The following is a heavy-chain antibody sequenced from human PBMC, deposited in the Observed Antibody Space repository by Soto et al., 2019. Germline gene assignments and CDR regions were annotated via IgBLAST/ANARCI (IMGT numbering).Heavy chain of an antibody. Sequence: QLQLQESGPGLVKPSETLSLTCTVSGGSFRSSSSYWDWIRQPPGKGLEWIGGIYYSGSTYYNPTLTSRVIISMDKSKNQFSLNVSPVTAADTAVYYCARRRGVVQDGMDVWGQGTTVIVSS. CDR2: IYYSGST. D-gene: IGHD3-3*01. CDR3: ARRRGVVQDGMDV. J-gene: IGHJ6*02. V-gene: IGHV4-39*01. CDR1: GGSFRSSSSY.